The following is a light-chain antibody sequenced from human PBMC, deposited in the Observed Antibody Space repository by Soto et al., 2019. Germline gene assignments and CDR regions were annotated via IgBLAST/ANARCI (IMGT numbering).Light chain of an antibody. J-gene: IGKJ4*01. CDR3: QQRVGWPLA. CDR2: DAS. CDR1: ENVNTY. Sequence: EIVLTQSPATLSLSPGERATLSCRASENVNTYLAWFQQKSGQAHRLVIYDASRRATGIPARFSGGGSGTDFTLTISRLEPEDFAVYYGQQRVGWPLAFGGGTKVEI. V-gene: IGKV3-11*01.